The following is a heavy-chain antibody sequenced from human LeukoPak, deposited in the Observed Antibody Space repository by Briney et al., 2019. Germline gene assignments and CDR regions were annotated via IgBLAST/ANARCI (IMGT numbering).Heavy chain of an antibody. CDR3: ARAAYSSNWYSMFYFDY. V-gene: IGHV3-33*01. D-gene: IGHD6-13*01. J-gene: IGHJ4*02. CDR2: LWYDGGKK. CDR1: GLTFNIYG. Sequence: GGSLRLSCAVSGLTFNIYGMHGVRQAPGKGREGVGVLWYDGGKKYYADFVRGRFTISRDNAENSLYLQMNSLRAEDTAIYYCARAAYSSNWYSMFYFDYWGQGTLVTVS.